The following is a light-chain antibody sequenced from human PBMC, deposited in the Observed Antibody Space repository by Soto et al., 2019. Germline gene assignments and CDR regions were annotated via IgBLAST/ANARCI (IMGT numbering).Light chain of an antibody. CDR1: QSVLYTSNNQNY. J-gene: IGKJ3*01. Sequence: DIVMTQSPDSLRVSLADRATINCKSTQSVLYTSNNQNYLACYQQKSGQPPKLXXYGASARESGVPARFSGSGSGTDFTLTINGLKPDDVAVYYCQQYYLVPFTFGPGTKVDIK. V-gene: IGKV4-1*01. CDR3: QQYYLVPFT. CDR2: GAS.